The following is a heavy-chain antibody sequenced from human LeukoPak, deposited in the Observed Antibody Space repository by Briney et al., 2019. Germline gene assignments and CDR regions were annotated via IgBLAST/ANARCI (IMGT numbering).Heavy chain of an antibody. D-gene: IGHD5-18*01. Sequence: SETLSLTCTVSGGSFRGDYYWAWIRQPPGKGLEWIGSIYSGGRIYYNPSLKSRVSISIDTSNNDLSLKVTSVTAADTAIYFCARASETAMVTLWGQGTLVTVSS. CDR3: ARASETAMVTL. CDR1: GGSFRGDYY. CDR2: IYSGGRI. V-gene: IGHV4-39*07. J-gene: IGHJ4*02.